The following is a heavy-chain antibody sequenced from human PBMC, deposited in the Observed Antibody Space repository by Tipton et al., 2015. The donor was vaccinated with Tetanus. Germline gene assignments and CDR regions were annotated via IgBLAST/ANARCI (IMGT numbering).Heavy chain of an antibody. V-gene: IGHV4-59*01. CDR2: VSYSGST. Sequence: WNWIRQPPGKGLEWLAYVSYSGSTNYNPSLKSRVTISVDTSKNQFSLKLSSVTAADTAVYYCARGTGDYWGQGTLVTVSS. J-gene: IGHJ4*02. D-gene: IGHD1-14*01. CDR3: ARGTGDY.